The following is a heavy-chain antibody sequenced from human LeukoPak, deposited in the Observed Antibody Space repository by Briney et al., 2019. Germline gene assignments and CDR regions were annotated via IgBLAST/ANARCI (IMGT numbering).Heavy chain of an antibody. CDR1: GFTFSNYA. Sequence: GGSLRLSCAASGFTFSNYAMSWVRQAPGKGLEWVAVIWYDGSNKYYADSVKGRFTISRDNSKDTLYLQMNSLRAEDTAVYFCARGVTTLDYWGQGTLVTVSS. J-gene: IGHJ4*02. V-gene: IGHV3-33*08. D-gene: IGHD4-17*01. CDR3: ARGVTTLDY. CDR2: IWYDGSNK.